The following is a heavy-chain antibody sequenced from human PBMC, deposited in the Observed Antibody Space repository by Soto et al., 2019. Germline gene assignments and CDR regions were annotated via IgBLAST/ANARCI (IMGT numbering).Heavy chain of an antibody. CDR2: IYHSGST. V-gene: IGHV4-38-2*01. CDR3: ERANGGFLVDY. J-gene: IGHJ4*02. D-gene: IGHD2-8*01. Sequence: PSETLSLTCAVSGYSISSGYYWGWIRQPPGKGLEWIGSIYHSGSTYYNPSLKSRVTMSVDTSKNQFSLKLSSVTAADTAVYYCERANGGFLVDYWGQGTLVTVSS. CDR1: GYSISSGYY.